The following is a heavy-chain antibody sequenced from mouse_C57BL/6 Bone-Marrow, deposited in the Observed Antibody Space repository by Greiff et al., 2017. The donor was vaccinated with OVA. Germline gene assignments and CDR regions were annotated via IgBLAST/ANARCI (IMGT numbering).Heavy chain of an antibody. D-gene: IGHD1-1*01. CDR2: ISSGGSYT. V-gene: IGHV5-6*01. CDR3: ARGGLGYGSSYYFDY. Sequence: VQLKESGGDLVKPGGSLKLSCAASGFTFSSYGMSWVRQTPDKRLEWVATISSGGSYTYYPDSVKGRFTISRDNAKNTLYLQMSSLKSEDTAMYYCARGGLGYGSSYYFDYWGQGTTLTVSS. CDR1: GFTFSSYG. J-gene: IGHJ2*01.